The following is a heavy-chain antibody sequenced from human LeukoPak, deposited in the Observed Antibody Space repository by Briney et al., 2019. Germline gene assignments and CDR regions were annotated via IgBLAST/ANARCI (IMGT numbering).Heavy chain of an antibody. V-gene: IGHV1-18*01. J-gene: IGHJ3*02. CDR2: ISAYNGNT. D-gene: IGHD3-3*01. CDR3: ARDVLRFLEWLLDDAFDI. CDR1: GYTFTSYG. Sequence: ASVTVSCKASGYTFTSYGISWVRQAPGQGLEWMGWISAYNGNTNYAQKLQGRVTMTTDTSTSTAYMELRSLRSDDTAVYYCARDVLRFLEWLLDDAFDIWGQGTMVTVSS.